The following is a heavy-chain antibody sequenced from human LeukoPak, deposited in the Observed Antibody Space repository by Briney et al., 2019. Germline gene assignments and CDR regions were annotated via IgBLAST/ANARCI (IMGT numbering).Heavy chain of an antibody. V-gene: IGHV1-18*01. CDR3: ARLDTDMVSWYSDL. Sequence: ASVKVSCKASGYTFINYGISWVRQAPGQGLEWMGWISAHNVNTNYAQKVQGRVTMTADISTSTAYMELRSLRSDDTAVYYCARLDTDMVSWYSDLWGRGTLVTVSS. CDR1: GYTFINYG. D-gene: IGHD5-18*01. CDR2: ISAHNVNT. J-gene: IGHJ2*01.